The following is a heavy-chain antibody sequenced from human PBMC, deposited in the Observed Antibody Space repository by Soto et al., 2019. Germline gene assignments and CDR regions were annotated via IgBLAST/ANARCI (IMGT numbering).Heavy chain of an antibody. J-gene: IGHJ4*02. CDR1: GFTFGSYW. V-gene: IGHV3-7*01. D-gene: IGHD2-2*01. Sequence: GGSLRLSCAASGFTFGSYWMSWVRQAPGKGLEWVANIKQDGSEKYYVDSVKGRFTISRDNAKNSLYLQMNSLRAEDTAVYYCARDAVRGYCSSTSCYSGNAGFDYWGQGTLVTVSS. CDR3: ARDAVRGYCSSTSCYSGNAGFDY. CDR2: IKQDGSEK.